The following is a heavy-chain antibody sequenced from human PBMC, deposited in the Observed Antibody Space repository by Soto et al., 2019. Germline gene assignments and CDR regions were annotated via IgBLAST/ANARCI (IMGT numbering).Heavy chain of an antibody. D-gene: IGHD2-15*01. CDR1: GGSIISGY. Sequence: PSETLSLTXTVSGGSIISGYWSWIRQPPGKGLEWIGYISHSGNTNYNPSVKSRVTLSVDTPKNQFSLRLSSVTTADTAVYYCAGLRGYAGSPIDYWGQGTLVTVSS. CDR3: AGLRGYAGSPIDY. J-gene: IGHJ4*02. CDR2: ISHSGNT. V-gene: IGHV4-59*01.